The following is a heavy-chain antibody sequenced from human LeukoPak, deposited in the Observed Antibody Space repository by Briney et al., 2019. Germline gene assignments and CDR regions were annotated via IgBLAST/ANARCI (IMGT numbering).Heavy chain of an antibody. Sequence: PGGSLRLSCAASGFTVSSNSTTWVRQAPGKGLEWVSVIYSGGTTYYADSAKGRFTISRDNSKNTLYLQMNSLRLEDTAVYYCASSSWSRSNWFDPWGQGTLVTVSS. D-gene: IGHD6-13*01. CDR3: ASSSWSRSNWFDP. V-gene: IGHV3-66*02. CDR2: IYSGGTT. J-gene: IGHJ5*02. CDR1: GFTVSSNS.